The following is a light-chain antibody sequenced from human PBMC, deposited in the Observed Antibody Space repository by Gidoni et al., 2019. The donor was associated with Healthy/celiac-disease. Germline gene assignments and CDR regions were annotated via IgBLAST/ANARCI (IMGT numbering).Light chain of an antibody. CDR1: QGISNY. J-gene: IGKJ3*01. CDR2: AAS. V-gene: IGKV1-27*01. Sequence: LSASVGDRVTITRRASQGISNYLAWYQQKPGKVPKLLIYAASTLQSGVPSRFSGSGSGTDFTLTISSLQPEDVATYYCQKYNSALFTFGPGTKVDIK. CDR3: QKYNSALFT.